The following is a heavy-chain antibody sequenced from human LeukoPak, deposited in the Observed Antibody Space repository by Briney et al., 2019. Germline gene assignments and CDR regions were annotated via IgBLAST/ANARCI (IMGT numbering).Heavy chain of an antibody. V-gene: IGHV4-59*08. CDR1: GGSISSYY. Sequence: SETLSLTCTVSGGSISSYYWSWIRQPPGKGLEWIGYIYYSGSTNYNPSLKSRVTISVDTSKNQFSLKLSSVTAADTAVYYCARHHAGSNAFDIWGQGTMVTVSS. J-gene: IGHJ3*02. CDR2: IYYSGST. D-gene: IGHD3-10*01. CDR3: ARHHAGSNAFDI.